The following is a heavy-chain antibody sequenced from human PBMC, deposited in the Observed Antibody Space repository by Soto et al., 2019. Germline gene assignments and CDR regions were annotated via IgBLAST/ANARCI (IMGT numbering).Heavy chain of an antibody. Sequence: GGSLRLSCAASGFTFSSYAMSWVRQAPGKGLEWVSAISGSGGSTYYADSVKGRFTISRDNSKNTLYLQMNSLRAEDTAVYYCAKVGADCSSTSCPYNSMDVWAKGPRSPSP. V-gene: IGHV3-23*01. J-gene: IGHJ6*03. CDR3: AKVGADCSSTSCPYNSMDV. CDR2: ISGSGGST. CDR1: GFTFSSYA. D-gene: IGHD2-2*01.